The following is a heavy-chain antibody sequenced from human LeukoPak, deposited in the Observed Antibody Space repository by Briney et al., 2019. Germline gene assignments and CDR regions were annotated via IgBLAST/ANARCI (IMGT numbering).Heavy chain of an antibody. Sequence: SETLSLTCVVSGYSINNGYYWGWIRQTPGKGLEWIGSMYYNRDTYYNPSLSSRVIMSIDTSKNVFSLKLNSVTAADTAVYYCAKTVYYYNSSAYFVAFDIWGQGTMVAVSS. D-gene: IGHD3-22*01. J-gene: IGHJ3*02. CDR3: AKTVYYYNSSAYFVAFDI. V-gene: IGHV4-38-2*01. CDR2: MYYNRDT. CDR1: GYSINNGYY.